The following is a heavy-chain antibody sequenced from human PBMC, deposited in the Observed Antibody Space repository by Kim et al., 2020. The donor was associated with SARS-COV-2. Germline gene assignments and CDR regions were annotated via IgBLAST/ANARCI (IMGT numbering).Heavy chain of an antibody. CDR3: ARGPSYYDFWSGYYTDY. D-gene: IGHD3-3*01. Sequence: EKGRFTTSRDNAKNTWYLQMNRLRAEDTAVYYCARGPSYYDFWSGYYTDYWGQGTLVTVSS. V-gene: IGHV3-74*01. J-gene: IGHJ4*02.